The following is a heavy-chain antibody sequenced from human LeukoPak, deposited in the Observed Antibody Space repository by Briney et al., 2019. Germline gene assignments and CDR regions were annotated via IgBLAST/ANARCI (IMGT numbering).Heavy chain of an antibody. CDR1: GFTFSTYN. CDR2: ISSSSSYI. V-gene: IGHV3-21*01. J-gene: IGHJ6*02. CDR3: ARDRYGDSQWSYYYYGMDV. Sequence: PGGSLRLSCAASGFTFSTYNMNWIRQAPGKGLEWVSSISSSSSYIYYGDSVKGRFTISRDNAKKSLYLQMNSLRAEDTAVYYCARDRYGDSQWSYYYYGMDVWGQGTTVTVSS. D-gene: IGHD4-17*01.